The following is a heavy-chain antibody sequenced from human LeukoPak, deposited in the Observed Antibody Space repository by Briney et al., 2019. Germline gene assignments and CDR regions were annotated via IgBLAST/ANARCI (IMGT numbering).Heavy chain of an antibody. V-gene: IGHV4-61*08. CDR2: ISYSGST. Sequence: SETLSLTCTVSGGSISSGGYYWSWIRQHPGKGLEWIGYISYSGSTKYNPSLKSRVTISVDTSKNQFSLKLSSVTAADTAVYYCARHLSGSGTYYAETFDYWGQGTLVTVSS. D-gene: IGHD3-10*01. CDR1: GGSISSGGYY. CDR3: ARHLSGSGTYYAETFDY. J-gene: IGHJ4*02.